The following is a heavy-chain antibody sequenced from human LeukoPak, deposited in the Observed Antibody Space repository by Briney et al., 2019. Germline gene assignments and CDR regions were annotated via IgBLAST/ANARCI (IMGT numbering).Heavy chain of an antibody. CDR3: ARAAYDYVWGSYRYPLDY. CDR2: IYYSGST. CDR1: GGSISSSSYY. V-gene: IGHV4-39*07. Sequence: PSETLSLTCTVSGGSISSSSYYWGWIRQPPGKGLEWIGSIYYSGSTYYNPSLKSRVTISVDTSKNQFSLKLSSVTAADTAVYYCARAAYDYVWGSYRYPLDYWGQGTLVTVSS. D-gene: IGHD3-16*02. J-gene: IGHJ4*02.